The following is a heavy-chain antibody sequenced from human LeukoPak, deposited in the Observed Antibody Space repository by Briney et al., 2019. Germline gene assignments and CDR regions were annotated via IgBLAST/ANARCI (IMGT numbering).Heavy chain of an antibody. CDR1: GFTFNNYA. CDR2: ISGSGGNT. CDR3: AKPARTGAFDI. J-gene: IGHJ3*02. D-gene: IGHD3/OR15-3a*01. Sequence: GGSLRLSCAASGFTFNNYAMNWVRQAPGKGLEWVSSISGSGGNTYYADSVKGRFTISRDNSKNTLYLQMNSLRAEDTAVYYCAKPARTGAFDIWGQGTMITVSS. V-gene: IGHV3-23*01.